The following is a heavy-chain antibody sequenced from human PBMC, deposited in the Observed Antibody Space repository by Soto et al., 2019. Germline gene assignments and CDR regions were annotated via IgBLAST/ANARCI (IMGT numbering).Heavy chain of an antibody. CDR3: ATSTITIFGVVMPQYNYYYGMYV. J-gene: IGHJ6*02. CDR2: IIPIFRTA. CDR1: GGTFSSYA. D-gene: IGHD3-3*01. V-gene: IGHV1-69*06. Sequence: GASVKVSCKASGGTFSSYAISWVRQAPGQGLEWMGGIIPIFRTAHYAQKFQGRVTITADKSTSTAYMELSSLRSEDTAVYYCATSTITIFGVVMPQYNYYYGMYVWGQGTTVTVSS.